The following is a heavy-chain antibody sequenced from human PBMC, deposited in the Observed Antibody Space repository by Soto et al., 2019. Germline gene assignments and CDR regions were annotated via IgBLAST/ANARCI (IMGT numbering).Heavy chain of an antibody. CDR3: ARQHDYSNYAGAFDI. Sequence: PGESLKISYKGSGYSFTSYLIGWVRQMPGKGLEWMGIIYPGDSDTRYSPSFQGQVTISADKSISTAYLQWSSLKASDTAMYYCARQHDYSNYAGAFDIWGQGTMVTVSS. J-gene: IGHJ3*02. CDR1: GYSFTSYL. D-gene: IGHD4-4*01. CDR2: IYPGDSDT. V-gene: IGHV5-51*01.